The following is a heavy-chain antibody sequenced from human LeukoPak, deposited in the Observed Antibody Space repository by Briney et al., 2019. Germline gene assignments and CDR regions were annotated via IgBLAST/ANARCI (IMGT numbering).Heavy chain of an antibody. CDR2: ISSSSSTI. J-gene: IGHJ4*02. CDR3: ARALWFGETFPAY. V-gene: IGHV3-48*01. CDR1: GLTISSYS. D-gene: IGHD3-10*01. Sequence: GGSLRLSCAASGLTISSYSMNWVRQAPGKGLQWVSYISSSSSTIYYADSVKGRFTISRDNAKNSLYLQINSLRAEATAVYYCARALWFGETFPAYWGQGTLVTVSS.